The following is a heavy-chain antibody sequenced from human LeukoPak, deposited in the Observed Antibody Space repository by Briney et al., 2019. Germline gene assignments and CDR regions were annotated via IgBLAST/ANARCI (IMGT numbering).Heavy chain of an antibody. CDR2: IYYSGST. V-gene: IGHV4-39*07. Sequence: SETLSLTCTVSGGSISSSSYYWGWIRQPPGKGLEWIGSIYYSGSTYYNPSLKSRVTISVDTSKSQLSLKLSSVTAADTAVYYCARGVLDYYYMDVWGKGTTVTVSS. CDR3: ARGVLDYYYMDV. J-gene: IGHJ6*03. CDR1: GGSISSSSYY.